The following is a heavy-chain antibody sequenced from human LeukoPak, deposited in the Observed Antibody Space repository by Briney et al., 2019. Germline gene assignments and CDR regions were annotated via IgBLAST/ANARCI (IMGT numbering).Heavy chain of an antibody. CDR3: AREYIVGAFDI. D-gene: IGHD1-26*01. CDR1: IFTFSGYS. Sequence: GGSLRLSCAASIFTFSGYSMNWVRQAPGKGLEWVSSISSSGNYIYYADSLKGRFTISRDNAKNSLYLQMNSLRAEDAAVYYCAREYIVGAFDIWGQGTMVTVSS. CDR2: ISSSGNYI. V-gene: IGHV3-21*01. J-gene: IGHJ3*02.